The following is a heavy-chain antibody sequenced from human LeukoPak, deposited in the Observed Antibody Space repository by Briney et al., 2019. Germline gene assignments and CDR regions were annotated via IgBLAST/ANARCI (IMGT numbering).Heavy chain of an antibody. D-gene: IGHD3-3*01. J-gene: IGHJ3*02. CDR2: ISSSSSSI. CDR1: GFTFSNYN. CDR3: ARGSRFGVVGRDAFDI. Sequence: GGSLRLSCAASGFTFSNYNMNWVRQAPGKGLEWVSYISSSSSSIYYADSVKGRFTISRDNAKNSLYLQMNSLRAEDTAVYYCARGSRFGVVGRDAFDIWGQGTVVTVSS. V-gene: IGHV3-48*01.